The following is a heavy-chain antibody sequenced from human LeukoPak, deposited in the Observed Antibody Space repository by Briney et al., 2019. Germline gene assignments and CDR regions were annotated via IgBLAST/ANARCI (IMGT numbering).Heavy chain of an antibody. D-gene: IGHD3-22*01. J-gene: IGHJ4*02. CDR1: GFTFSSYS. V-gene: IGHV3-21*01. Sequence: GGSLRLSCATSGFTFSSYSMNWVRQAPGKGLEWVSSISTSSSIIYYADSVKGRFTISRHNAKNSLYLQMNSLRAEDTAVYYCVRVNYDSSGYYYGTLDYWGQGTLVTVSS. CDR3: VRVNYDSSGYYYGTLDY. CDR2: ISTSSSII.